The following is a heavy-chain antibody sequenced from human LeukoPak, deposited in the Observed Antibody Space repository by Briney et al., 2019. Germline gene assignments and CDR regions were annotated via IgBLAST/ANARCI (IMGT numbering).Heavy chain of an antibody. V-gene: IGHV1-24*01. J-gene: IGHJ6*03. D-gene: IGHD2-2*01. CDR2: FDPEDGET. CDR1: GYTLTELS. Sequence: GASVKVSCKVSGYTLTELSMHWVRQAPGKGLEWMGGFDPEDGETIYAQKFQGRVTMTEDTSTDTAYMELSSLRSEDTAVYYCATVSLGCSSTSCYLYYYYMDVWGKGTTVNVSS. CDR3: ATVSLGCSSTSCYLYYYYMDV.